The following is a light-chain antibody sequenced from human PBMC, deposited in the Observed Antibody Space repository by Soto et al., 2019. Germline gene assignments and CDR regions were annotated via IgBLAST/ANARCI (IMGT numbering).Light chain of an antibody. CDR2: DAS. CDR1: QSVSNS. J-gene: IGKJ1*01. Sequence: EFVLTQSPGTLSLSPGERATLSCRASQSVSNSLAWYQLKPGQAPRLLIFDASIRATGIPDRFSGRGSGTEFTLTISSLQSEDFAVYYCQQYNNWPGTFGQGTKVDIK. V-gene: IGKV3D-15*01. CDR3: QQYNNWPGT.